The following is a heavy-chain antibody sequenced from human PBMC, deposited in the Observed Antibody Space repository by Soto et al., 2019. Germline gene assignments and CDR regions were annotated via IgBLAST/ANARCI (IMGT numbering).Heavy chain of an antibody. CDR1: GITISNYP. CDR3: VKDDGGYPSTAPH. D-gene: IGHD3-22*01. V-gene: IGHV3-23*01. CDR2: ISGSGDRT. J-gene: IGHJ4*02. Sequence: EVQLLESGGGLVQAGGSLRLSCAASGITISNYPMSWVRQAPGKGLDWVAVISGSGDRTYYADSAKGRFTISKDISKNSLSLQLDSLGVEDTAVYFCVKDDGGYPSTAPHWGQGTLVTVSS.